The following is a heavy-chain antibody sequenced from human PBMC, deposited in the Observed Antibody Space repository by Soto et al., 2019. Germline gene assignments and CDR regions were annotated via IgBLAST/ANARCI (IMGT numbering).Heavy chain of an antibody. CDR1: GGSISSYY. J-gene: IGHJ6*03. CDR3: ARHGVATITAYYYYMDV. Sequence: PSETLSLTCTVSGGSISSYYWSWIRQPPGKGLEWIGYIYYSGSTNYNPSLKSRVTISVDTSKNQSSLKLSSVTAADTAVYYCARHGVATITAYYYYMDVWGKGTTVTVS. V-gene: IGHV4-59*08. CDR2: IYYSGST. D-gene: IGHD5-12*01.